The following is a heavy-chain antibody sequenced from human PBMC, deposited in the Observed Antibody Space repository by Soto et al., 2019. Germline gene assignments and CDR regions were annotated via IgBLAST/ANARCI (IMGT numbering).Heavy chain of an antibody. V-gene: IGHV3-21*01. CDR3: ARDVYDSSGYYYSMPLDY. Sequence: EVQLVESGGGLVKPGGSLRLSCAASGFTFSSYSMNWVRQAPGKGLEWVSSISSSSSYIYYADSVKGRFTISRDNAKNSLYLQMNSLRAEDTAVYYCARDVYDSSGYYYSMPLDYWGQGTLVTVSS. D-gene: IGHD3-22*01. CDR2: ISSSSSYI. CDR1: GFTFSSYS. J-gene: IGHJ4*02.